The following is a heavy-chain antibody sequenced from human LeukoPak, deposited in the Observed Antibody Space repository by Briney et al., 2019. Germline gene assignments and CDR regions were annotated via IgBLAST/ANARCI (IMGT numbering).Heavy chain of an antibody. D-gene: IGHD6-6*01. Sequence: GGSLRLSCAASGFTFSSYSMNWVRQAPGKGLEWVSSISSSSSYIYYADSVKGRFTISRDNAKNSLYLQMNSLRAEDTAVYYCARGAAARPSWFDPWGQGTLVTVSS. CDR1: GFTFSSYS. CDR2: ISSSSSYI. V-gene: IGHV3-21*01. CDR3: ARGAAARPSWFDP. J-gene: IGHJ5*02.